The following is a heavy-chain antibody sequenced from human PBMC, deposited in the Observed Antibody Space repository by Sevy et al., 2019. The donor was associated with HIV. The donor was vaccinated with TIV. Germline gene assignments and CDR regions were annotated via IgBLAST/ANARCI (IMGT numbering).Heavy chain of an antibody. CDR3: ARHSSVVQDAFDI. J-gene: IGHJ3*02. Sequence: SETLSLTCSVSGGSFSSSIYYWGWIRQPPGKGLEWIGSIYYSGSTYYNPSLKSRVTISVDTSKNQLSLKLSSVTAADTAVYYCARHSSVVQDAFDIWGQGTMVTVSS. CDR2: IYYSGST. V-gene: IGHV4-39*01. CDR1: GGSFSSSIYY. D-gene: IGHD2-21*01.